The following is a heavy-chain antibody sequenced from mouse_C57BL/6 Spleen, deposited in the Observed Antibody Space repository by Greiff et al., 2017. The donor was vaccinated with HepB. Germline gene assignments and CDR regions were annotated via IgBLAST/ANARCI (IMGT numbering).Heavy chain of an antibody. CDR2: IYPGSGNT. J-gene: IGHJ1*03. D-gene: IGHD1-1*01. CDR3: ARWGYYGSSYFDV. Sequence: QVQLQQSGAELVRPGASVKLSCKASGYTFTDYYINWVKQRPGQGLEWIARIYPGSGNTYYNEKFKGKATLTAEKSSSTAYMQLSSLTSEDSAVYFCARWGYYGSSYFDVWGTGTTVTVSS. V-gene: IGHV1-76*01. CDR1: GYTFTDYY.